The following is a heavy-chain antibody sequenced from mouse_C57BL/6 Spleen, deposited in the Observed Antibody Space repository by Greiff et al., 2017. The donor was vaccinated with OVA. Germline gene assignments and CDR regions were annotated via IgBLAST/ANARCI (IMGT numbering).Heavy chain of an antibody. D-gene: IGHD2-1*01. CDR3: ARVYYGNGYAMDY. J-gene: IGHJ4*01. V-gene: IGHV1-64*01. CDR2: IHPNSGST. Sequence: QVQLQQPGAELVKPGASVKLSCKASGYTFTSYWMHWVKQRPGQGLEWIGIIHPNSGSTNYNEKFKSKATLTVDKSSSTAYMQLSSLTSEDSAVYYYARVYYGNGYAMDYWGQGTSVTVSS. CDR1: GYTFTSYW.